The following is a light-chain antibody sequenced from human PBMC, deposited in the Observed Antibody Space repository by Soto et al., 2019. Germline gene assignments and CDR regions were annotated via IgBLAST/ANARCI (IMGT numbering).Light chain of an antibody. V-gene: IGKV3-11*01. CDR1: QSVNSY. J-gene: IGKJ4*01. CDR2: DAS. Sequence: DIVLTQSPATLSLSPGEGVTLSCRASQSVNSYLAWYQQKPGQAPRLLIYDASNRATGIPARFSGSGSGTDFTLTISSLEPEDFAVYYCQQRSDSPLTFGGGTKVVI. CDR3: QQRSDSPLT.